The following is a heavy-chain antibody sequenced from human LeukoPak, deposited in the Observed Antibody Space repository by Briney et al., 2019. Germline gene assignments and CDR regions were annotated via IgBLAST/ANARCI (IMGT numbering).Heavy chain of an antibody. V-gene: IGHV3-73*01. CDR3: TTYISGHY. CDR1: AFTVSGSD. D-gene: IGHD6-19*01. Sequence: SGGSLRLSCAAAAFTVSGSDVHWVRQAAGEGREWVARITTKANSYATACAASMNGRFNISRDDSRNTAYLQMNSLRTEDTAVYYCTTYISGHYWGQGTLVTVSS. J-gene: IGHJ4*02. CDR2: ITTKANSYAT.